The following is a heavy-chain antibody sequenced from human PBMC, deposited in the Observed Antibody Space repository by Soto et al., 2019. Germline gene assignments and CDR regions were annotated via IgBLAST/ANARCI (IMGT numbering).Heavy chain of an antibody. CDR3: ARNTDHRLVRGWIDP. V-gene: IGHV3-30-3*01. CDR1: GLTFSTSA. Sequence: QGQLHESGGGVVQPGRSLRLSCAASGLTFSTSAMHWVRQAPGKGLEWVAMISHDGSHEYYGDSVKGRFSVSRDNSHNILHLQMNSLRIENTAVYFCARNTDHRLVRGWIDPWGQGTVVTVSS. CDR2: ISHDGSHE. J-gene: IGHJ5*02. D-gene: IGHD3-10*01.